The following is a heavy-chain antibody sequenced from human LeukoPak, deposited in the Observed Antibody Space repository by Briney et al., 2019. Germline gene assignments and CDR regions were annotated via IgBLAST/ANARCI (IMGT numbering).Heavy chain of an antibody. CDR1: GYTFTDYY. CDR3: TRGRNWFDP. Sequence: ASVKVSCKASGYTFTDYYIQWVRQAPGRGLEWMGWIDPNSGGTNYAQNFQGRVTMTRDTPISTAYMDLSRLSSDDTAVYYCTRGRNWFDPWGQGTLVTVSS. V-gene: IGHV1-2*02. J-gene: IGHJ5*02. CDR2: IDPNSGGT.